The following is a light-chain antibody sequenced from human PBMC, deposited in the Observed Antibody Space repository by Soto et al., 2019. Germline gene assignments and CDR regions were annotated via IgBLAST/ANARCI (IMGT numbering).Light chain of an antibody. V-gene: IGKV1-39*01. CDR2: AAS. CDR3: QQTYSTSRT. Sequence: DIQMTQSPSSVSASVGDRVTITCRASQRITNYLNWYQQKPGKAPKLLIYAASSLQSGVPSRFSGSGSGTDFTLTFSSLQPEDSATYYCQQTYSTSRTFGQGTKVEFK. J-gene: IGKJ1*01. CDR1: QRITNY.